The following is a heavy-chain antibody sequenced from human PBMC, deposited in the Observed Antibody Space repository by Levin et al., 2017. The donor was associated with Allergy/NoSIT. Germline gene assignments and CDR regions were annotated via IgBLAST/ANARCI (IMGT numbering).Heavy chain of an antibody. J-gene: IGHJ6*02. V-gene: IGHV3-30*18. Sequence: AGGSLRLSCAASGFTFSSYGMHWVRQAPGKGLEWVAVISYDGSNKYYADSVKGRFTISRDNSKNTLYLQMNSLRAEDTAVYYCAKDVLRYFDWSDPLYGMDVWGQGTTVTVSS. D-gene: IGHD3-9*01. CDR1: GFTFSSYG. CDR3: AKDVLRYFDWSDPLYGMDV. CDR2: ISYDGSNK.